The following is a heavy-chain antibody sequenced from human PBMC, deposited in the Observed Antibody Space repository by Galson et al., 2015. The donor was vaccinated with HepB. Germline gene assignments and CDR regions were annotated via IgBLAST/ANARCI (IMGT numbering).Heavy chain of an antibody. CDR1: GFTFSSYD. J-gene: IGHJ5*02. Sequence: SLRLSCATSGFTFSSYDLHWVRQAPGKGLEWVALMSHDGGKVYYADTVKGRFTVSRDISKNTLYLQMNNLRPGDAGVYYCVRGGSYYASGNFSPFAPWGQGTLVTVSS. D-gene: IGHD3-10*01. V-gene: IGHV3-30*04. CDR2: MSHDGGKV. CDR3: VRGGSYYASGNFSPFAP.